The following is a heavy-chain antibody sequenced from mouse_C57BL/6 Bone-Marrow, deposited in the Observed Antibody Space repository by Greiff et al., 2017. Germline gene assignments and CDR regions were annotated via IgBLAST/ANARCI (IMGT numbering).Heavy chain of an antibody. J-gene: IGHJ3*01. CDR1: GFNIKDDY. CDR2: IDPENGDT. CDR3: TTTGYLFAY. V-gene: IGHV14-4*01. D-gene: IGHD2-2*01. Sequence: VQLQQSGAELVRPGASVKLSCTASGFNIKDDYMHWVKQRPEQGLEWIGWIDPENGDTEYASQFPGKATITADTSSTTAYLQLSSLTSEDTAVYYCTTTGYLFAYWGQGTLVTVSA.